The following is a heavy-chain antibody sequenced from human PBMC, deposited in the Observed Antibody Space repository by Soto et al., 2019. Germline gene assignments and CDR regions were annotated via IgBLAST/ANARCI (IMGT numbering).Heavy chain of an antibody. J-gene: IGHJ4*02. V-gene: IGHV3-53*01. CDR2: IYSGGST. CDR3: ARGMRYGYNPFDY. D-gene: IGHD5-12*01. CDR1: GFTVSSNY. Sequence: EVQLVESGGGLIQPGGSLRLSCAASGFTVSSNYMSWVRQAPGKGLEWVSVIYSGGSTYYADSVKGRFTISRDNSKNTLYLQMNSLRAEDTAVYYCARGMRYGYNPFDYWGQGTLVTVSS.